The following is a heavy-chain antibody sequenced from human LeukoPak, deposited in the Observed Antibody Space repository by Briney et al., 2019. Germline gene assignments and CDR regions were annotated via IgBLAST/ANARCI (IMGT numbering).Heavy chain of an antibody. CDR3: AKGRWGYYDSSGYCFDY. D-gene: IGHD3-22*01. CDR1: GFTFDDYA. Sequence: GGSLRLSCAASGFTFDDYAMHWVRQAPGKGLEWVSGISWNSGSIGYADSVKGRFTISRDNAKNSLYLQMNSLRAEDTALYYCAKGRWGYYDSSGYCFDYWGQGTLVTVSS. J-gene: IGHJ4*02. V-gene: IGHV3-9*01. CDR2: ISWNSGSI.